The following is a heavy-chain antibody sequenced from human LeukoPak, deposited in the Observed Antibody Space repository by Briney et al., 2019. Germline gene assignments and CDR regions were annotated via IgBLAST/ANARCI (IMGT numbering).Heavy chain of an antibody. V-gene: IGHV3-23*01. Sequence: GGSLRLSCAASGFTFSTYAMSWVRQAPGKGLEWVLAISGGGDTTHYADSVKGRFTISRDNSKNTLYLQMNDLRAEDTAVYYCAKGRNIPMDVWGQGTTVTVSS. CDR3: AKGRNIPMDV. CDR1: GFTFSTYA. J-gene: IGHJ6*02. CDR2: ISGGGDTT.